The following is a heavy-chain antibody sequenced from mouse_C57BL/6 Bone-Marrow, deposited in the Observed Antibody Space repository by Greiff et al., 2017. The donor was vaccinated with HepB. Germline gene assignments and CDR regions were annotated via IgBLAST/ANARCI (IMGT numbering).Heavy chain of an antibody. CDR3: ARTGDYGSSPFAY. V-gene: IGHV1-26*01. D-gene: IGHD1-1*01. CDR2: INPNNGGT. Sequence: EVQLQQSGPELVKPGASVKISCKASGYTFTDYYMNWVKQSHGKSLEWIGDINPNNGGTSYNQKFKGKATLTVDKSSSTAYMELRSLTSEDSAVYYCARTGDYGSSPFAYWGQGTLVTVSA. J-gene: IGHJ3*01. CDR1: GYTFTDYY.